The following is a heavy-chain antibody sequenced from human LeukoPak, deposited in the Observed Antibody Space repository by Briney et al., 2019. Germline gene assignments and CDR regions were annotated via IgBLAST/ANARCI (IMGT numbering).Heavy chain of an antibody. V-gene: IGHV3-30*02. J-gene: IGHJ4*02. CDR3: ARRLHDSGSYSADY. CDR1: GFTFSSFD. Sequence: TGGTLRLSCAPSGFTFSSFDMHWVRQRPDKGLEWVAFIKFDGSQKYYAASVRGRFTVSRYNSRNMLYLQLDRLRDDDTAVYFCARRLHDSGSYSADYWGQGTLVTVSS. CDR2: IKFDGSQK. D-gene: IGHD3-10*01.